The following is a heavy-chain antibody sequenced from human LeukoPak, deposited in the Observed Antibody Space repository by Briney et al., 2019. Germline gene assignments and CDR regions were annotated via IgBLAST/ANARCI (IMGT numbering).Heavy chain of an antibody. V-gene: IGHV3-23*01. CDR1: GFTFSSYA. CDR2: ISGSGGST. J-gene: IGHJ2*01. Sequence: GGSLRLSCAASGFTFSSYAMSWVRQAPGKGLEWVSAISGSGGSTYYADSVKGRFTISRDDSKNTLYLQMNSLRAEDTAVYYCAKDRTVGASYWYFDLWGRGTLVTVSS. CDR3: AKDRTVGASYWYFDL. D-gene: IGHD1-26*01.